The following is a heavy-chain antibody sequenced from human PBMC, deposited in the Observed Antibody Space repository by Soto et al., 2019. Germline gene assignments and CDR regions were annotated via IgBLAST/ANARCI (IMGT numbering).Heavy chain of an antibody. V-gene: IGHV3-23*01. CDR2: ISGSGGST. J-gene: IGHJ4*02. Sequence: PGGSLRLSCAASGFTFSSYAMSWVRQAPGKGLEWVSAISGSGGSTYYADSVKGRFTISRDNSKNTLYLQMNSLRAEDTAVYYCAKDPSLIPNYYDSSGYYYGDYWGQGTLVTVS. CDR3: AKDPSLIPNYYDSSGYYYGDY. CDR1: GFTFSSYA. D-gene: IGHD3-22*01.